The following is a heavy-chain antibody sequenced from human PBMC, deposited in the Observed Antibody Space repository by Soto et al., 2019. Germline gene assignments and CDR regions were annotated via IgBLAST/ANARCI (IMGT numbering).Heavy chain of an antibody. V-gene: IGHV3-23*01. CDR1: GFSFDSFA. CDR2: VTGRGGTT. CDR3: ARDKGPAFDI. J-gene: IGHJ3*02. Sequence: EVQLLESGGGLVQPGGSVRLSCVASGFSFDSFAMNWVRQAPGKGLEWVSAVTGRGGTTYYRDSVKGRFTVSRDNSKNTVYLEMNSLRVEDTAVYYCARDKGPAFDIWGLGTMDTVSS.